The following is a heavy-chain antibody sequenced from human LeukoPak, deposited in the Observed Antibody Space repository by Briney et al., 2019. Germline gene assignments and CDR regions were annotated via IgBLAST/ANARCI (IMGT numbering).Heavy chain of an antibody. Sequence: GGSLRLSCAASGFTFSSYAMHWVRQAPGKGLEWVAVISYDGSNKYYADSVKGRFTISRDNSKNTLYLQMNSLRAEDTAVYYCARDIVVVVAATYQPNAFDIWGQGTMVTVSS. J-gene: IGHJ3*02. D-gene: IGHD2-15*01. CDR2: ISYDGSNK. CDR1: GFTFSSYA. V-gene: IGHV3-30-3*01. CDR3: ARDIVVVVAATYQPNAFDI.